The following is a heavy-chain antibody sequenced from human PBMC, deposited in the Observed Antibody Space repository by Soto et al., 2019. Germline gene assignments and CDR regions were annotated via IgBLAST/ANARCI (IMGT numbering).Heavy chain of an antibody. CDR1: GGSISSSSYY. CDR2: IYYSGST. D-gene: IGHD3-10*01. V-gene: IGHV4-39*01. Sequence: QLQLQESGPGLVKPSETLSLTCTVSGGSISSSSYYWGWIRQPPGKGLEWIGSIYYSGSTYYNPSLKSRVTISVDTSKNQFSLKLSSVTAADTAVYYCARLVTMVRGPLGWFDPWGQGTLVTVSS. J-gene: IGHJ5*02. CDR3: ARLVTMVRGPLGWFDP.